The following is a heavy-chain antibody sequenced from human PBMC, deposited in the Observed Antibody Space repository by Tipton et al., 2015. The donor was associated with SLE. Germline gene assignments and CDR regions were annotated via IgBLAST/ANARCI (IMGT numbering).Heavy chain of an antibody. CDR2: IRSKAYGGTA. V-gene: IGHV3-49*04. CDR3: TRLNYYDSTGYYHFDY. Sequence: SLRLSCVASGYTFGEYGMTWVRQAPGKGLEWVGFIRSKAYGGTAEYAASMKGRFTISRDDFKSIAYLQMSSLKTEDTAVYYCTRLNYYDSTGYYHFDYWGQGTLVTVSS. D-gene: IGHD3-22*01. CDR1: GYTFGEYG. J-gene: IGHJ4*02.